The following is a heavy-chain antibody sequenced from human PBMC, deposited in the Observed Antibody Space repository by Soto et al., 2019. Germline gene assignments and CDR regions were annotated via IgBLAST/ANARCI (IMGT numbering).Heavy chain of an antibody. CDR1: GGTFSSYV. CDR2: FIPNFGTA. Sequence: QVQLVQSGAEVKKPGSSVKVSCKASGGTFSSYVFSWVRQAPGQGLEWMGGFIPNFGTANYAQKFQGRVTITADESTSTAYMELSSLRSEDTAVYYCASRITLFRDYYYGVDVWGQGTTVTVSS. D-gene: IGHD3-10*01. J-gene: IGHJ6*02. CDR3: ASRITLFRDYYYGVDV. V-gene: IGHV1-69*01.